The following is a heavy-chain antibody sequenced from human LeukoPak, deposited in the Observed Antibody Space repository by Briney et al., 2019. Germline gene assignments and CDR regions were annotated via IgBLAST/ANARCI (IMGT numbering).Heavy chain of an antibody. J-gene: IGHJ4*02. Sequence: TGGSLRLSCAASGFTFSSYSMNWVRQAPGKGLGWVSYISSSSSTIYYADSAKGRFTISRDNAKNSLYLQMNSLRAEDTAVYYGVGTVYDFWSGSMGDYFDYWGQGTLVTVSS. V-gene: IGHV3-48*01. CDR3: VGTVYDFWSGSMGDYFDY. CDR1: GFTFSSYS. D-gene: IGHD3-3*01. CDR2: ISSSSSTI.